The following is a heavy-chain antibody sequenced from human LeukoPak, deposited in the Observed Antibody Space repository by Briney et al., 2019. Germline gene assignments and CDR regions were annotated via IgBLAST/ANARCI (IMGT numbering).Heavy chain of an antibody. CDR2: IRSKAYGGTT. J-gene: IGHJ4*02. CDR3: TRDRYDILTGYSFDY. V-gene: IGHV3-49*04. D-gene: IGHD3-9*01. Sequence: GGSLRLSCTASRFTFGDYAMSWVRQAPGKGLEWVGFIRSKAYGGTTEYAASVKGRFTISRDDSKSIAYLQMNSLKTEDTAVYYCTRDRYDILTGYSFDYWGQGTLVTVSS. CDR1: RFTFGDYA.